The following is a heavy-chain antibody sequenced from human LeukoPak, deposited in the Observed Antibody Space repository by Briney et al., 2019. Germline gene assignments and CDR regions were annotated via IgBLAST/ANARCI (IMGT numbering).Heavy chain of an antibody. CDR1: GYTFTGYY. V-gene: IGHV1-2*02. J-gene: IGHJ6*03. CDR2: INPNSGGT. CDR3: AGEGYVAAGVGYYYYYMDV. D-gene: IGHD6-25*01. Sequence: ASVKVSCKASGYTFTGYYMHWVRQAPGQGLEWMGWINPNSGGTNYAQKFQGRVTMTRDTSISTAYMELSRLRSDDTAVYYCAGEGYVAAGVGYYYYYMDVWGKGTTVTISS.